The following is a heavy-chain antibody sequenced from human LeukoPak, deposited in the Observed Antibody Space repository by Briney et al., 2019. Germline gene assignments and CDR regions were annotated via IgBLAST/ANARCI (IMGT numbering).Heavy chain of an antibody. J-gene: IGHJ4*02. CDR1: GGSFSGYY. V-gene: IGHV4-34*01. Sequence: PSETLSLTCAVYGGSFSGYYWSWTRQPPGKGLEWIGEITHSGSTNYNPSLKSRVTISVDTSKNQFSLKLSSVTAADTAVYYCARGYYGSGSYPFDYWGQGTLVTVSS. CDR3: ARGYYGSGSYPFDY. CDR2: ITHSGST. D-gene: IGHD3-10*01.